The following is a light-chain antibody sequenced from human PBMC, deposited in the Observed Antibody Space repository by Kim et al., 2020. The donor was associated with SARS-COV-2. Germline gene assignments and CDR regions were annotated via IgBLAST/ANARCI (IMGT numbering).Light chain of an antibody. J-gene: IGLJ2*01. V-gene: IGLV3-19*01. CDR1: SLRSDY. CDR2: GKN. Sequence: LGKTVRITCQGDSLRSDYASWYQQKPGQAPVLVIYGKNNRPTGIPDRFSGSSSGNTASLTITGAQAEDEADYYCNSRDSSGNHPVVFGGGTQLTVL. CDR3: NSRDSSGNHPVV.